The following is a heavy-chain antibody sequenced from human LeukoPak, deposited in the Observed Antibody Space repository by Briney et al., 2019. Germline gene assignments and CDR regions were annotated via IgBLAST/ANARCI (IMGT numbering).Heavy chain of an antibody. D-gene: IGHD3-10*01. Sequence: GGSLRLSCAASGFTFSSYAMSWVRQAPGKGLEWVSDISGSGGSTYYADSVKGRFTISRDKSKNTLFLQMISLRAEDAAVYYCAKTKGLVRGVIDYWGQGTLVTVSS. CDR3: AKTKGLVRGVIDY. V-gene: IGHV3-23*01. J-gene: IGHJ4*02. CDR2: ISGSGGST. CDR1: GFTFSSYA.